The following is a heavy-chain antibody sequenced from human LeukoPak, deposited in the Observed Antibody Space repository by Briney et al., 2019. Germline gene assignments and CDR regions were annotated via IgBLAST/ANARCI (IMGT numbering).Heavy chain of an antibody. CDR3: AKDSAYSSGWYYFDP. Sequence: GGSLRLSCAASGFTFSSYAMNWVRQAPGKGLEWVSGISGSGGSTYYADSVKGRFTISRDNSKNTLYLQMNSLRAEDTAVYYCAKDSAYSSGWYYFDPWGQGILITVSS. V-gene: IGHV3-23*01. CDR2: ISGSGGST. D-gene: IGHD6-13*01. J-gene: IGHJ4*02. CDR1: GFTFSSYA.